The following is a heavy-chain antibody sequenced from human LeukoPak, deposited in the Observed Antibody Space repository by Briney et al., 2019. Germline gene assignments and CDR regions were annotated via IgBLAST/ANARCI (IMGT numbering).Heavy chain of an antibody. J-gene: IGHJ4*02. CDR2: INHSGST. V-gene: IGHV4-34*01. D-gene: IGHD3-10*01. CDR1: GGSFGGYY. CDR3: ARHGKRLLWFEGWYFDY. Sequence: PSETLSLTCAVYGGSFGGYYWSWIRQPPGKGLEWIGEINHSGSTNYNPSLKSRVTISVDTSKNQFSLKLSSVTAADTAVYYCARHGKRLLWFEGWYFDYWGQGTLVTVSS.